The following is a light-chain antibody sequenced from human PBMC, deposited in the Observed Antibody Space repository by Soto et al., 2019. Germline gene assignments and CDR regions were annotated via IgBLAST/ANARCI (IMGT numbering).Light chain of an antibody. CDR2: RSN. Sequence: QSVLTQAPAASATPGQRVTISCSGSRSNIGTNYVYWYQQLPGTAPKLLIYRSNERPSGVPDRFSGSKSGTSASLAISGLRSEDEADYYCATWDDSVTGPVFGGGTKLTVL. V-gene: IGLV1-47*01. CDR1: RSNIGTNY. CDR3: ATWDDSVTGPV. J-gene: IGLJ3*02.